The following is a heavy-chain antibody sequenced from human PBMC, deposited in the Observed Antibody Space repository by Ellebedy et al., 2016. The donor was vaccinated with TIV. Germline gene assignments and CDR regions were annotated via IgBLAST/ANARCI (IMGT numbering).Heavy chain of an antibody. CDR2: INHSGST. Sequence: SETLSLTXAVYGGSFSGYYWSWIRQPPGKGLEWIGEINHSGSTNYNPSLKSRVTISVDTSKNQFSLKLSSVTAADTAVYYCARLRDYFDYWGQGTLVTVSS. CDR1: GGSFSGYY. J-gene: IGHJ4*02. D-gene: IGHD4-17*01. CDR3: ARLRDYFDY. V-gene: IGHV4-34*01.